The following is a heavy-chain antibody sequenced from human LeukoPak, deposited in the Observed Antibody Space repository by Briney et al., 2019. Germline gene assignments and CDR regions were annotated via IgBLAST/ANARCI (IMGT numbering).Heavy chain of an antibody. D-gene: IGHD5-18*01. CDR2: IYYSGST. CDR3: ARGGYSYGYYYYYYYMDV. V-gene: IGHV4-59*01. CDR1: GGSISSYY. J-gene: IGHJ6*03. Sequence: PSETLSLTCTVSGGSISSYYWSWIRQPPGKGLEWIGYIYYSGSTNYNPSLKSRVTISVDTFKNQFSLKLSSVTAADTAVYYCARGGYSYGYYYYYYYMDVWGKGTTVTVSS.